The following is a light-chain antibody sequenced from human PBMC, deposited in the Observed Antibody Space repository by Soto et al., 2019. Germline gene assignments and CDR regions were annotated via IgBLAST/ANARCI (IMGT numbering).Light chain of an antibody. CDR2: GAS. J-gene: IGKJ2*01. Sequence: EIVLTQSPGTLSVSPGERATLSCRASQSVADNLAWYQQKPGQGPRLLIYGASTRATGVPARFSGSGSGTQFALTISSLQSEDFALYYCLQSSTWPYAFGQGTKLEIK. V-gene: IGKV3-15*01. CDR1: QSVADN. CDR3: LQSSTWPYA.